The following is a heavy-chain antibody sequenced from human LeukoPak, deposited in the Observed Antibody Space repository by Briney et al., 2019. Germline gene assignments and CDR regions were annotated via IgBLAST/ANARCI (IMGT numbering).Heavy chain of an antibody. V-gene: IGHV3-23*01. J-gene: IGHJ4*02. D-gene: IGHD2-2*01. CDR2: ISDSGGST. Sequence: GGSLRLSCAASGFTFSSFAMTWVRQAPGKGLEWVSTISDSGGSTYYADSVKGRFTISRDNSKDTLYVQMNSLRAEDAAVYYCAKSHSVVQRGNFDYWGQGTLVTVSS. CDR3: AKSHSVVQRGNFDY. CDR1: GFTFSSFA.